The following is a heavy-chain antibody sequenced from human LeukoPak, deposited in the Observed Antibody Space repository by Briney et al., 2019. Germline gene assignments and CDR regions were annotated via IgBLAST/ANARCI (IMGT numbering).Heavy chain of an antibody. J-gene: IGHJ6*04. CDR3: ARDRGEYCSGGSCYSRFSHYYYGMDV. CDR2: IYYSGST. Sequence: SETLSLTCTVSGGSISSYYWSWIRQPPGKGLEWIGYIYYSGSTNYNPSLKSRVTISVDTSKKQFSLKLSSVTAADTAVYYCARDRGEYCSGGSCYSRFSHYYYGMDVWGKGTTVTVSS. D-gene: IGHD2-15*01. V-gene: IGHV4-59*01. CDR1: GGSISSYY.